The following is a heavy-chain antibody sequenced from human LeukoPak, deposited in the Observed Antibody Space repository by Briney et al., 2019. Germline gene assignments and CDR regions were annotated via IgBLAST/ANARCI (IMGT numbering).Heavy chain of an antibody. Sequence: PGGSLRLSCAASGFTFSSYGMHWVRQAPGKGLEWVAFIRYDGSNKYYADSVKGRFTISRDNSKNTLYLQMNSLRAEDTAVYYCAKEGTRRMRRNMGAPMGYFDYWGQGTLVTVSS. J-gene: IGHJ4*02. D-gene: IGHD1-26*01. CDR1: GFTFSSYG. CDR2: IRYDGSNK. CDR3: AKEGTRRMRRNMGAPMGYFDY. V-gene: IGHV3-30*02.